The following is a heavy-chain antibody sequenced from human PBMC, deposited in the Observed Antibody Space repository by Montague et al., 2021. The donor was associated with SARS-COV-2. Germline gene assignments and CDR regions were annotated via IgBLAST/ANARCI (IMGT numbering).Heavy chain of an antibody. Sequence: SETLSLTCTVSGGSINSSYWSWIRHPPGKEGVWFVYNYYRGSTNYNTSLKTRVTISVDTSKNQFSLKLSSVTAADTAVYYCAREDRGNWFDPWGQGTLVIVSS. J-gene: IGHJ5*02. CDR1: GGSINSSY. CDR3: AREDRGNWFDP. V-gene: IGHV4-59*01. D-gene: IGHD3-22*01. CDR2: NYYRGST.